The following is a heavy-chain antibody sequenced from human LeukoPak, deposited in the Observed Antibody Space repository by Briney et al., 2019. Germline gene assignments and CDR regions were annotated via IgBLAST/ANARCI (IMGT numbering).Heavy chain of an antibody. V-gene: IGHV1-2*02. Sequence: ASVKVSCKASGYTFTGYYMHWVRQAPGQGLEWMGWINPNSGGTNYAQKFQGRVTMTRDMSISTAYMELSRLRSDDTAVYYCARGDIVVLPAGIPHNWFDPWGQGTLVTVSS. D-gene: IGHD2-2*02. CDR2: INPNSGGT. CDR3: ARGDIVVLPAGIPHNWFDP. CDR1: GYTFTGYY. J-gene: IGHJ5*02.